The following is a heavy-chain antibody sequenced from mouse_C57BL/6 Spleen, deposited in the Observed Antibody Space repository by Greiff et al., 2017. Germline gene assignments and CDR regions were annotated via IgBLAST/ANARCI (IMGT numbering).Heavy chain of an antibody. Sequence: VKLMESGAELVRPGTSVKVSCKASGYAFTNYLIEWVKQRPGQGLEWIGVINPGSGGTNYNEKFKGKATLTADKSSSTAYMQLSSLTSEDSAVYFCARPFYYDYPWFAYWGQGTLVTVSA. CDR2: INPGSGGT. D-gene: IGHD2-4*01. J-gene: IGHJ3*01. CDR3: ARPFYYDYPWFAY. CDR1: GYAFTNYL. V-gene: IGHV1-54*01.